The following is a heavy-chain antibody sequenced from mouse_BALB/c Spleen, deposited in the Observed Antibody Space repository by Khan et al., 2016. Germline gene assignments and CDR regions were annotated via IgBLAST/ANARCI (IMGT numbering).Heavy chain of an antibody. CDR1: GFTFSDAW. D-gene: IGHD2-2*01. Sequence: EVKLEESGGGLVQPGGSMKLSCAASGFTFSDAWMDWVRQSPEKGLEWVAEIRSEAYNLATYYTESVKGRFTISRDDSKSSVYLQMNSLRAEDTGSYYCIPYGYDGDYYGMDYWGQGTSVTVSS. CDR3: IPYGYDGDYYGMDY. J-gene: IGHJ4*01. V-gene: IGHV6-6*01. CDR2: IRSEAYNLAT.